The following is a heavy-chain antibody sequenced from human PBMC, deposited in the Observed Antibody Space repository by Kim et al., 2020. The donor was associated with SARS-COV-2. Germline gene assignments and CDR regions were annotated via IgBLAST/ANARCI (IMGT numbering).Heavy chain of an antibody. CDR1: GYTLTELS. CDR3: ATSCSIISCHRFDP. D-gene: IGHD2-2*01. V-gene: IGHV1-24*01. J-gene: IGHJ5*02. Sequence: ASVKVSCKVSGYTLTELSMHWVRQAPGKGLEWMGGFDPEDGETIYAQKFQGRVTMTEDTSTDTAYMELSSLRSEDTAVYYCATSCSIISCHRFDPWGQGTLVTVSS. CDR2: FDPEDGET.